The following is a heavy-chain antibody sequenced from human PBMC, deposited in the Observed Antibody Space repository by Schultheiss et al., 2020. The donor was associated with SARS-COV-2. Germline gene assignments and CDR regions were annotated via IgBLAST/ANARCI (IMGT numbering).Heavy chain of an antibody. J-gene: IGHJ6*02. CDR3: ARGPSVIHYYYYYGMDV. D-gene: IGHD2-21*01. V-gene: IGHV1-69*06. Sequence: SVKVSCKASGYTFTGYYMHWVRQAPGQGLEWMGGIIPIFGTANYAQKFQGRVTITADKSTSTAYMELSSLRSEDTAVYYCARGPSVIHYYYYYGMDVWGQGTTVTVSS. CDR2: IIPIFGTA. CDR1: GYTFTGYY.